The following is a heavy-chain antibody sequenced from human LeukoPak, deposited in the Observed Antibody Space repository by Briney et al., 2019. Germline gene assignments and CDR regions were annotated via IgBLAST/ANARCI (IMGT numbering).Heavy chain of an antibody. CDR2: MYSGGDT. Sequence: PGGSLRLSCAASGLTVSDNYMSWVRQGPGKGLEWVSVMYSGGDTYYANSVKGRFTFSRDISKNTLYLQMNGLRTDDTAMYYCARDAPQVPAAGVLASWGQGTLVTVSS. V-gene: IGHV3-53*01. CDR3: ARDAPQVPAAGVLAS. J-gene: IGHJ5*02. D-gene: IGHD6-13*01. CDR1: GLTVSDNY.